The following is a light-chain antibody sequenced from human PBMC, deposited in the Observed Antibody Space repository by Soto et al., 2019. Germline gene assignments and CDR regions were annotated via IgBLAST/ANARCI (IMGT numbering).Light chain of an antibody. V-gene: IGKV1D-16*01. Sequence: DIQMTQSPSSLSVSVGDRVTITCRASQGIRNLLVWYQQKPEKAPKSLIYGTSNLESGVPSRFSGSGSGTDYTLTISSLQPEDFATYYCQQYDSYPITFGQGTRLEIK. CDR1: QGIRNL. CDR2: GTS. CDR3: QQYDSYPIT. J-gene: IGKJ5*01.